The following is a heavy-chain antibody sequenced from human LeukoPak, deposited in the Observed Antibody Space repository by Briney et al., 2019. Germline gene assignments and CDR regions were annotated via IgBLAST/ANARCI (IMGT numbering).Heavy chain of an antibody. V-gene: IGHV3-21*01. CDR2: ISSSSSYI. Sequence: GGSLRLSCAASGFTFSSYSMNWVRQAPGKGLEWVSSISSSSSYIYYADSAKGRFTISRDNAKNSLYLQMNSLRAEDTAVYYCARETDCSSTSCRKNSWFDPWGQGTLVTVSS. D-gene: IGHD2-2*01. CDR1: GFTFSSYS. CDR3: ARETDCSSTSCRKNSWFDP. J-gene: IGHJ5*02.